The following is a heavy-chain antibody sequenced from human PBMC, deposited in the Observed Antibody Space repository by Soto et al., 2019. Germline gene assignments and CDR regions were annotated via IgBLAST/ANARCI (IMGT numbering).Heavy chain of an antibody. CDR3: ARGGTTGGLDV. CDR2: TSYDGSDK. Sequence: ESGGGVVQPGTSLRVSCVGSGFTFRSYVMHWVRQAPGKGLEWVALTSYDGSDKYYDDSVRGRFTISRDNSRNTVDLQMDSLRLEDTALYYCARGGTTGGLDVWGQGTLVSVSS. J-gene: IGHJ1*01. D-gene: IGHD3-16*01. CDR1: GFTFRSYV. V-gene: IGHV3-30*19.